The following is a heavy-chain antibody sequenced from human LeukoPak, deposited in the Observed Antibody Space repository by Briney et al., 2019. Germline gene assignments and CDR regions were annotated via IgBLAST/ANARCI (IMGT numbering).Heavy chain of an antibody. D-gene: IGHD3-10*01. CDR3: ARYYGSGSYGNDY. CDR1: GGTFSSYA. CDR2: IIPIFGTA. V-gene: IGHV1-69*13. Sequence: SVKVSCKASGGTFSSYAISWVRQAPGQGLEWVGGIIPIFGTANYAQKFQGRVTITADESTSTAYMELSSLRSDDTAVYYCARYYGSGSYGNDYWGQGTLVTVSS. J-gene: IGHJ4*02.